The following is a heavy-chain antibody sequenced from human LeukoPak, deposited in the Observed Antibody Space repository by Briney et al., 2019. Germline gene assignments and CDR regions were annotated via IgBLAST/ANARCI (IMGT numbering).Heavy chain of an antibody. CDR2: IYHSGST. CDR3: ARGKFWCSGGSCYSDDAFDI. V-gene: IGHV4-30-2*01. D-gene: IGHD2-15*01. J-gene: IGHJ3*02. CDR1: GGSISSGGYS. Sequence: SETLSLTCAVSGGSISSGGYSWNWIRQPPGKGLEWIGYIYHSGSTYYNPSLKSRVTISVDRSKNQFSLKLSSVTAADTAVYYCARGKFWCSGGSCYSDDAFDIWGQGTMVTVSS.